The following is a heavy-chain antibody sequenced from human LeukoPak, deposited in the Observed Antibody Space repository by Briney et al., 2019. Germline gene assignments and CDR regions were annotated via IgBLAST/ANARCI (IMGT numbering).Heavy chain of an antibody. CDR2: ISAYNGNT. CDR1: GYTFTGYY. J-gene: IGHJ6*02. Sequence: ASVKVSCKASGYTFTGYYMHWVRQAPGQGLEWMGWISAYNGNTNYAQKLQGRVTMTTDTSTSTAYIELRSLRSDDTAVYYCASRTNYDFWSGYDYYYYYGMDVWGQGTTVTVSS. D-gene: IGHD3-3*01. V-gene: IGHV1-18*04. CDR3: ASRTNYDFWSGYDYYYYYGMDV.